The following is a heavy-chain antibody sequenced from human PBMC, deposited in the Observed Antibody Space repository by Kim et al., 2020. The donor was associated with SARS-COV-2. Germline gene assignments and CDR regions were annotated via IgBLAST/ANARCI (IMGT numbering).Heavy chain of an antibody. Sequence: GGSLRLSCAASGFTFSSYWMSWVRQAPGKGLEWVANIKQDGSEKYYVDSVKGRFTISRDNAKNSLYLQMNSLRAEDTAVYYCAREGDYYDSSGYRFDYWGQGTLVTVSS. CDR3: AREGDYYDSSGYRFDY. D-gene: IGHD3-22*01. CDR2: IKQDGSEK. V-gene: IGHV3-7*03. J-gene: IGHJ4*02. CDR1: GFTFSSYW.